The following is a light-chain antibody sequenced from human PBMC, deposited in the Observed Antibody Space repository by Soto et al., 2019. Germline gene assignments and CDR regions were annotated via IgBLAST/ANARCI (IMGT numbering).Light chain of an antibody. V-gene: IGKV3D-15*01. CDR3: QQYNNWPQT. CDR1: QSVSSN. J-gene: IGKJ1*01. CDR2: GVS. Sequence: IVMTQSPATLSVTPGERATLSCRASQSVSSNLAWYQQKPGQAPRLLIYGVSSRATGIPDRFSGSGSGTEFTLTISSLQSEDFAVYYCQQYNNWPQTFGQGTKVDIK.